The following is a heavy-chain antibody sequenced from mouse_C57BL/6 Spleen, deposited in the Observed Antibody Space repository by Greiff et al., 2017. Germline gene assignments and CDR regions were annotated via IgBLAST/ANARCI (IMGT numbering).Heavy chain of an antibody. J-gene: IGHJ2*01. D-gene: IGHD2-5*01. CDR1: GYSFTGYF. CDR2: INPYNGDT. V-gene: IGHV1-20*01. CDR3: ARSDYSNSYFDY. Sequence: EVQGVESGPELVKPGDSVKISCKASGYSFTGYFMNWVMQSHGKSLEWIGRINPYNGDTFYNQKFKGKATLTVDKSASTAHMELRSLTSEDSAVYYCARSDYSNSYFDYWGQGTTLTVSS.